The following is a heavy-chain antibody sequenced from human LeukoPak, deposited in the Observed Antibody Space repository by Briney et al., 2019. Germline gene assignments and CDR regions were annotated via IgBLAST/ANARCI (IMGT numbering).Heavy chain of an antibody. J-gene: IGHJ4*02. CDR1: GYTFTDYY. V-gene: IGHV1-2*02. CDR3: GRASSDEFDS. CDR2: INAKSGGT. Sequence: SVELSCKASGYTFTDYYVHWARQAPAQGREWMGWINAKSGGTNYAEKFQGRVTMTRDTSINTAYLELSRLTSDDTAVFYCGRASSDEFDSWGQGTLVTVSS.